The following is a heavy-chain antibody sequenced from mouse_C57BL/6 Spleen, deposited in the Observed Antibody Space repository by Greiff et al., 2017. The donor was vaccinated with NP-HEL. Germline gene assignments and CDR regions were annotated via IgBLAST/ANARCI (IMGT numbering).Heavy chain of an antibody. D-gene: IGHD1-1*01. CDR2: IYPGDGDT. Sequence: QVHVKQSGPELVKPGASVKISCKASGYAFSSSWLNWVKQRPGKGLEWIGRIYPGDGDTNYNGKFKGKATLTADKSSSTAYMQLSSLTSEDSAVYFCARSPITTVVARYFDVWGTGTTVTVSS. CDR3: ARSPITTVVARYFDV. CDR1: GYAFSSSW. J-gene: IGHJ1*03. V-gene: IGHV1-82*01.